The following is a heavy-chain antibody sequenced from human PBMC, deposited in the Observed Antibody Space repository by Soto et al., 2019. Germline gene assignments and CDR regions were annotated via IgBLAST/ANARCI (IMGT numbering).Heavy chain of an antibody. J-gene: IGHJ6*03. D-gene: IGHD4-17*01. V-gene: IGHV1-8*01. Sequence: ASVKVSCKASGYTFTSYDINWVRQATGQGLEWMGWMNPNSGNTGYAQKFQGRVTMTRHTPISTAYMELSSLRSEDTAVYYCARGLMVADDYGDYVSISYMDVWGKGTTVTVSS. CDR2: MNPNSGNT. CDR1: GYTFTSYD. CDR3: ARGLMVADDYGDYVSISYMDV.